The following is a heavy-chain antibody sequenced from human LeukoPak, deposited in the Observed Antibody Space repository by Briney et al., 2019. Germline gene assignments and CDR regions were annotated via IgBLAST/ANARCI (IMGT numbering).Heavy chain of an antibody. CDR3: ARGGYYDSSGYYALDF. CDR2: ISSESSSV. D-gene: IGHD3-22*01. Sequence: GGSLRLSCAASGFTFNTYSMNWVRQAPGKGLEWISFISSESSSVYYADSVKGRFTISRDNAKNSLFLQINSLRAEDAAVYYCARGGYYDSSGYYALDFWGQGTQVTVSS. J-gene: IGHJ4*02. V-gene: IGHV3-48*01. CDR1: GFTFNTYS.